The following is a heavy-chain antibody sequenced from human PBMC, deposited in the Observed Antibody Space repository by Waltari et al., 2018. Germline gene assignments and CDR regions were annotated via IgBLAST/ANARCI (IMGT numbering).Heavy chain of an antibody. Sequence: EVSLVESGGGLVQPGGSQRLSCAASGFTFSSYWMSWVRQAPGKGLERVASINQGGSAKYYVDSVKGRFTISRDNAKNSLYLQMNNLRAEDTAVYYCARDHVAAGLFFDCWGQGILVSVSA. D-gene: IGHD6-13*01. V-gene: IGHV3-7*01. J-gene: IGHJ4*02. CDR1: GFTFSSYW. CDR3: ARDHVAAGLFFDC. CDR2: INQGGSAK.